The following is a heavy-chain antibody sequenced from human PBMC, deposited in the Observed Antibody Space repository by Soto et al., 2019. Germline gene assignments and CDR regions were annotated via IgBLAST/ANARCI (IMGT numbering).Heavy chain of an antibody. Sequence: PSETLSLTCTVSGGSISSSSYYWGWIRQPPGKGLEWIGSIYYSGSTYYNPSLKSRVTISVDTSKNQFSLKLSSVTAADTAVYYCARSYSGYEGDYYYYYYMDVWGKGTTVTVS. V-gene: IGHV4-39*01. D-gene: IGHD5-12*01. CDR2: IYYSGST. CDR1: GGSISSSSYY. CDR3: ARSYSGYEGDYYYYYYMDV. J-gene: IGHJ6*03.